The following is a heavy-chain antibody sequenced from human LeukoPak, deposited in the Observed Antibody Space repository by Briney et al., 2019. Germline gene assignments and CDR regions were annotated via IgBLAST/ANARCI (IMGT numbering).Heavy chain of an antibody. CDR3: ARVKSVVPAAIAFDI. V-gene: IGHV3-23*01. D-gene: IGHD2-2*02. J-gene: IGHJ3*02. Sequence: GGSLRLSCAASGFTFSSYAMSWVRQAPGKGLEWVSAISGSGGSTYYADSVKGRFTISRDNSKNTLYLQMNSLRAEDTAVYYCARVKSVVPAAIAFDIWGQGTMVTVSS. CDR1: GFTFSSYA. CDR2: ISGSGGST.